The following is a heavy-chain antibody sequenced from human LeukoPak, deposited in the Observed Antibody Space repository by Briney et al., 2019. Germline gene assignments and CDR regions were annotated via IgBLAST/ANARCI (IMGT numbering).Heavy chain of an antibody. J-gene: IGHJ4*01. V-gene: IGHV4-59*08. Sequence: SETLSLTCTVSGASIDNNFWTWIRQPPGKGPEWIGYIYSSGSANYNPSLKSRVIISGDTSKNQISLNLTSVTAADTAVYFCARHRDYSDTWGHGTLVTVSS. CDR1: GASIDNNF. D-gene: IGHD3-22*01. CDR2: IYSSGSA. CDR3: ARHRDYSDT.